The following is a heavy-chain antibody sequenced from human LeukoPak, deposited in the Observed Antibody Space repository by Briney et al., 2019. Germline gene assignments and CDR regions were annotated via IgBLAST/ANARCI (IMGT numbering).Heavy chain of an antibody. CDR2: ISGSGGST. J-gene: IGHJ4*02. CDR1: GFTFSDFW. V-gene: IGHV3-23*01. Sequence: GGSLRLSCAGSGFTFSDFWMTWVRQTPGKGLEWVSAISGSGGSTYYADSVKGRFTISRDNSKNTLYLQMNSLRAEDTAVYYCAKDQGGYCSSTSCGYWGQGTLVTVSS. D-gene: IGHD2-2*01. CDR3: AKDQGGYCSSTSCGY.